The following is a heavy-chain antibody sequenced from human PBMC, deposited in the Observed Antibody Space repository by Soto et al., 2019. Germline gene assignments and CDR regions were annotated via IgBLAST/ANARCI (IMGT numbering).Heavy chain of an antibody. V-gene: IGHV3-30-3*01. J-gene: IGHJ4*02. D-gene: IGHD3-22*01. CDR2: ISYDGSNK. Sequence: PGGSLRLSCAASGFTFSSYAMHWVRQAPGKGLEWVAVISYDGSNKYYADSVKGRFTISRDNSKNTLYLQMNSLRAEDTAVYYCAREYDSSGYGFDYWGQGTMVTVYS. CDR3: AREYDSSGYGFDY. CDR1: GFTFSSYA.